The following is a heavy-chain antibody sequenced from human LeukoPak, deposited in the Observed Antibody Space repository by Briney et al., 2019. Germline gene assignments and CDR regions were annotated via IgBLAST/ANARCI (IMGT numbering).Heavy chain of an antibody. CDR3: ARSERYNSGWYFYFDY. CDR2: IYYSGST. CDR1: VGPISTYY. J-gene: IGHJ4*02. Sequence: SETLTLTCTPQVGPISTYYWLWLRQPPVKALERIGYIYYSGSTNYNPSLKSRVTISVDTSKNQFSLNRSSVTAADTAVYYCARSERYNSGWYFYFDYWGQGTLVTVSS. D-gene: IGHD6-19*01. V-gene: IGHV4-59*01.